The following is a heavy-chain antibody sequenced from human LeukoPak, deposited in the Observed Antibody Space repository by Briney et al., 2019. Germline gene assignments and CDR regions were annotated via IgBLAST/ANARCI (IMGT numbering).Heavy chain of an antibody. CDR2: ITSTGRYI. Sequence: GGSLRLSCAASGFNFIDYTMNWVRQAPGKGLEWVSSITSTGRYIFYADSLKGRFTIFRDNAKKSLYLQMNSLRAEDTAVYYCAKDPMMSYASYLYFDYWGQGTLVTVSS. V-gene: IGHV3-21*04. CDR3: AKDPMMSYASYLYFDY. J-gene: IGHJ4*02. D-gene: IGHD1-26*01. CDR1: GFNFIDYT.